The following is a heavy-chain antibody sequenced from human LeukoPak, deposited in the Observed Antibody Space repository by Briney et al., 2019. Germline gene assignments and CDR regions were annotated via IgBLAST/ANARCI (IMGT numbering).Heavy chain of an antibody. J-gene: IGHJ3*02. Sequence: GGSLRLSCAASGFTFSSYAMHWVRQAPGKGLEWVAFIRYDGSNKYYADSVKGRFTISRDNSKNTLYLQMNSLRAEDTAVYYCAKDQWVYQPGAFDIWGQGTMVTVSS. D-gene: IGHD2-2*01. CDR3: AKDQWVYQPGAFDI. CDR1: GFTFSSYA. V-gene: IGHV3-30*02. CDR2: IRYDGSNK.